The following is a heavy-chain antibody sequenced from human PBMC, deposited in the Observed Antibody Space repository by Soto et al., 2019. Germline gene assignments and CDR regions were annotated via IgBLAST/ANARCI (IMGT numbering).Heavy chain of an antibody. CDR3: AKDNCVSTSCYRLYNWFDP. J-gene: IGHJ5*02. CDR2: IAYDGSNK. V-gene: IGHV3-30*18. CDR1: GFTFSSYG. Sequence: QVQLVESGGGVVQPGRSLRLSCVASGFTFSSYGMHWVRQAPGKGLEWVAVIAYDGSNKYYADSVKGRFTISSDNSKNTLYLQMNSLRAEDTAVYYCAKDNCVSTSCYRLYNWFDPWGQGTLVTVSS. D-gene: IGHD2-2*01.